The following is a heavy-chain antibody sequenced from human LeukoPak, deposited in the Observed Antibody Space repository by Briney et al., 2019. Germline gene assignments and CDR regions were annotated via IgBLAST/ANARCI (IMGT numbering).Heavy chain of an antibody. CDR3: LYYYGSGSQSRDY. CDR2: INPNSGGT. Sequence: GASVKVSCKASGGTFSSYAISWVRQAPGQGLEWMGWINPNSGGTNYAQKFQGRVTMTRDTSISTAYMELSRLRSVDTAVYYCLYYYGSGSQSRDYWGQGTLVTVSS. CDR1: GGTFSSYA. J-gene: IGHJ4*02. V-gene: IGHV1-2*02. D-gene: IGHD3-10*01.